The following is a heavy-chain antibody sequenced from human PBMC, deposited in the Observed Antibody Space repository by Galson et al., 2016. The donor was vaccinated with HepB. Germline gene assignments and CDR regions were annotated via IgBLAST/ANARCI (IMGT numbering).Heavy chain of an antibody. J-gene: IGHJ5*02. CDR1: GDSVSSNSAA. Sequence: CAISGDSVSSNSAAWNWISQSPSRGLEWLGRTFYRSKWHNEYAVSVQSRISIKSDTSKNQFSLQLNSVSPEDTAVYYCARDPGWQYRDSGSYLGWFEPWGQGTLVTVSS. V-gene: IGHV6-1*01. CDR2: TFYRSKWHN. D-gene: IGHD1-26*01. CDR3: ARDPGWQYRDSGSYLGWFEP.